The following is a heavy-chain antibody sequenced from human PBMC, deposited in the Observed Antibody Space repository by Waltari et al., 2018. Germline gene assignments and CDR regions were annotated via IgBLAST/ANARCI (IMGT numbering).Heavy chain of an antibody. CDR2: NNPNSGGT. J-gene: IGHJ3*02. D-gene: IGHD3-3*01. CDR3: ARVSRFLEWLFLDAFDI. Sequence: QVQLVQSGAEVKKPGAAVKVSCKASGYTFTGYYMHWVRQAPGPGLEGMGWNNPNSGGTNYAQKFQGSVTMTRDTSISTAYMELSRLRSDDTAVYYCARVSRFLEWLFLDAFDIWGQGTMVTVSS. CDR1: GYTFTGYY. V-gene: IGHV1-2*02.